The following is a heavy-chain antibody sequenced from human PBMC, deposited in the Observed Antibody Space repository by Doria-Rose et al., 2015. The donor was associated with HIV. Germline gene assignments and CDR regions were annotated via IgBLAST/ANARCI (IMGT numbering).Heavy chain of an antibody. Sequence: IRQSPGKGLEWIGEINHSGNTNYNPSLKSRVTISVDTSKNQFSLKVTSVTAADTAVYYCARPGSGSDYSSRYFQHWGQGTLVTVSS. CDR3: ARPGSGSDYSSRYFQH. J-gene: IGHJ1*01. CDR2: INHSGNT. V-gene: IGHV4-34*01. D-gene: IGHD3-10*01.